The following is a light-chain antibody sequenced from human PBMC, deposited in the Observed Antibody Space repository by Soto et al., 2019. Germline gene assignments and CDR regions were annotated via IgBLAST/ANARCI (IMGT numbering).Light chain of an antibody. CDR1: QAISTY. V-gene: IGKV1-39*01. J-gene: IGKJ3*01. Sequence: DIQMTQSPSSLSASVGDRVTITCRTGQAISTYLNWYQQKPGKAPKLLIYAASSLQSGVPSRVSGSGSGTEFTLTISSLQPEDFATYFCQQSYITPRAFGPGTKVDIK. CDR2: AAS. CDR3: QQSYITPRA.